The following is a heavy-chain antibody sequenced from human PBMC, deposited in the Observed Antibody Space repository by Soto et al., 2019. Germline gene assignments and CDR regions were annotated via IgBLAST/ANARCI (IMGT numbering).Heavy chain of an antibody. CDR1: GGSISSSNW. CDR2: IFHSGGT. D-gene: IGHD3-10*02. J-gene: IGHJ6*02. V-gene: IGHV4-4*02. Sequence: QVQLQESGPGLVKPSGTLSLTCAVSGGSISSSNWWSWVRQPPGKGLGWIGEIFHSGGTNYNPSLKSRVTISVDKSKNQFSLKLSSVTAADTAVYYCASVRGGYYYAMDVWGQGTTVTVSS. CDR3: ASVRGGYYYAMDV.